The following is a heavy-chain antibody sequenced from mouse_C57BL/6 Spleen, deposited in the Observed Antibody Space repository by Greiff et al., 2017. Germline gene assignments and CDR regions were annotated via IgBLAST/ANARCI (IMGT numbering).Heavy chain of an antibody. CDR1: GYTFTSYW. V-gene: IGHV1-61*01. CDR3: ANRYYGYDWYFDV. Sequence: QVQLQQPGAELVRPGSSVKLSCKASGYTFTSYWMDWVKQRPGQGLEWIGNIYPTDSETHYNQKFKDKATLTVDKSSSTAYMQHSSLTSEDSAVYYCANRYYGYDWYFDVWGTGTTVTVSS. D-gene: IGHD2-2*01. CDR2: IYPTDSET. J-gene: IGHJ1*03.